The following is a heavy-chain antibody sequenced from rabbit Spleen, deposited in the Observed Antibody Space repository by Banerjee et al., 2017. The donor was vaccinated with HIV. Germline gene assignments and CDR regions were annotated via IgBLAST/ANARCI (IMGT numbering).Heavy chain of an antibody. CDR1: GFSFSSSYD. D-gene: IGHD1-1*01. CDR3: TRDLVAVIGWNFNL. V-gene: IGHV1S45*01. J-gene: IGHJ4*01. CDR2: IYTGNSKT. Sequence: QEQLVESGGGLVKPGASPTLTCTASGFSFSSSYDMCWVRQAPGKGLEWIGCIYTGNSKTYYASWAKGRFTISKSSSTTVTLQMPSLTAADTATYFCTRDLVAVIGWNFNLWGPGTLVTVS.